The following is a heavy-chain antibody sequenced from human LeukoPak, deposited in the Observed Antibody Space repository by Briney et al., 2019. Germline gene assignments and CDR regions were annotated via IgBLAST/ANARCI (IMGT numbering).Heavy chain of an antibody. CDR1: GFTFSSYA. CDR3: AKCYYVSSGYYYVSKSHSPVYWFDP. D-gene: IGHD3-22*01. V-gene: IGHV3-23*01. CDR2: ISGSGGST. Sequence: GGSLRPSCAASGFTFSSYAMSWVRQAPGKGLEWVSAISGSGGSTYYADSVKGRFTISRDNSKNTLYLQMNSLRAEDTAVYYCAKCYYVSSGYYYVSKSHSPVYWFDPWGQGTLVTVSS. J-gene: IGHJ5*02.